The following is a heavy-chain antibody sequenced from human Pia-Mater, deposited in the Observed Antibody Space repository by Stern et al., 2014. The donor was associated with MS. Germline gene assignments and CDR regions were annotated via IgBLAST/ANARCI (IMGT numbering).Heavy chain of an antibody. J-gene: IGHJ6*02. V-gene: IGHV1-69*06. CDR3: ARRGMGATTKYGMDV. CDR1: GGTFSSYA. Sequence: VPLLESGAEVKKPGSSVKVSCKASGGTFSSYAISWVRQAPGQGLEWMGGIIPIFGTANYAQKFQGRVTITADKSTSTAYMELSSLRSEDTAVYYCARRGMGATTKYGMDVWGQGTTVTVSS. D-gene: IGHD1-26*01. CDR2: IIPIFGTA.